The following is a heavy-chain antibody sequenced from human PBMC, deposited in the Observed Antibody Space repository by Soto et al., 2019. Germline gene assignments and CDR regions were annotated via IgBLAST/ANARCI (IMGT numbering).Heavy chain of an antibody. CDR2: IHYTGSR. J-gene: IGHJ3*02. CDR1: GASVNYYC. Sequence: PSETLSLTCTVSGASVNYYCWNWVRQPLGKGLEWIGFIHYTGSRIFNPSLQSRVTMSVDVSQNQFSLRLTSVTAADTAIYYCARWGHPAVKAFDIWGQGTTVTVSS. D-gene: IGHD3-16*01. V-gene: IGHV4-59*02. CDR3: ARWGHPAVKAFDI.